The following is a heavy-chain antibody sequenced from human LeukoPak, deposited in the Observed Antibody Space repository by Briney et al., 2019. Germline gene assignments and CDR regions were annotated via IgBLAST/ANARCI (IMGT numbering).Heavy chain of an antibody. D-gene: IGHD5-18*01. J-gene: IGHJ4*02. CDR1: GYTFTSYY. Sequence: ASVKVSCKASGYTFTSYYMHWVRQAPGQGLEWMGWISAYNGNTNYAQKLQGRVTMTTDTSTSTAYMELRSLRSDDTAVYYCAREVSGYSYTYYFDYWGQGTLVTVSS. V-gene: IGHV1-18*04. CDR3: AREVSGYSYTYYFDY. CDR2: ISAYNGNT.